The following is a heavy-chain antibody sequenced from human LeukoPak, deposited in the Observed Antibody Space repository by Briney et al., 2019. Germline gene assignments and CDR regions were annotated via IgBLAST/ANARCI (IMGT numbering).Heavy chain of an antibody. CDR1: GYTFTSYY. Sequence: ASVKVSCKASGYTFTSYYIHWVRQAPGQGLEWMGIINPSGGSTSYAQKFQGRVTMTRDMSTSTVYMELSSLRSEDTAVYYCARAKGNCYDSSGYPRSDAFDIWGQGTMVTVSS. J-gene: IGHJ3*02. V-gene: IGHV1-46*01. CDR2: INPSGGST. D-gene: IGHD3-22*01. CDR3: ARAKGNCYDSSGYPRSDAFDI.